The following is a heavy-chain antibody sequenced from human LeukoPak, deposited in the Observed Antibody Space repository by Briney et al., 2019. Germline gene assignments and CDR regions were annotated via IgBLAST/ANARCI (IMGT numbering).Heavy chain of an antibody. CDR1: GFTFSTYS. D-gene: IGHD3-16*02. V-gene: IGHV3-21*01. CDR2: ISSSGTYI. CDR3: ARDPRQEYDYVWGSYRYVDY. J-gene: IGHJ4*02. Sequence: PGGSLRLSCAASGFTFSTYSMTWVRQAPGKGLEWVSSISSSGTYIYYADSVKGRFTISRDNAKNSLYLQMNSLRAEDTAVYYCARDPRQEYDYVWGSYRYVDYWGQGTLVTVSS.